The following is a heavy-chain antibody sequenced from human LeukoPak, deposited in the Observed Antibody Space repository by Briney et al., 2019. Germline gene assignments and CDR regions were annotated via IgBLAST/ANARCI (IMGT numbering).Heavy chain of an antibody. Sequence: EASVKVSCKASGGTFSSYAISWVRQAPGQGLEWMGGIIPIFGTANYAQKFQGRVTITADESTSTAYMELSSLRSEDTAVYYCARGDIVVVPAAMMDAFDIWGQGTMVTVSS. V-gene: IGHV1-69*13. J-gene: IGHJ3*02. CDR1: GGTFSSYA. CDR3: ARGDIVVVPAAMMDAFDI. CDR2: IIPIFGTA. D-gene: IGHD2-2*01.